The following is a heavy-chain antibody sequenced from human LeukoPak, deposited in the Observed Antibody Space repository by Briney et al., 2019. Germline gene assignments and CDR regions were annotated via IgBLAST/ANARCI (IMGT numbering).Heavy chain of an antibody. CDR3: TRVKLRFLEWLLLFDY. D-gene: IGHD3-3*01. Sequence: QPGRSLRLPCTASGFTFGDCAMSWFRQAPGKGLEWVGFIRSKAYGGTTEYAASVKGRFTISRDDSKSIAYLQMNSLKTEDTAVYYCTRVKLRFLEWLLLFDYWGQGTLVTVSS. CDR1: GFTFGDCA. CDR2: IRSKAYGGTT. J-gene: IGHJ4*02. V-gene: IGHV3-49*03.